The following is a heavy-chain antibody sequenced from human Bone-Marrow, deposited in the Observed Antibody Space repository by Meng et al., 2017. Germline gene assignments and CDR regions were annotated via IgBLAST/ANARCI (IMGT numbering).Heavy chain of an antibody. Sequence: GGSLRLSCAASGFTFSSYEMHWVRQAPGKGLEWVSYISSSSSTIYYADSVKGRFSISRDNAKNALYLQMNGLRADDTAVYYCAREGYNYACDYWGQGTPVTDSS. CDR2: ISSSSSTI. D-gene: IGHD5-18*01. J-gene: IGHJ4*02. CDR1: GFTFSSYE. V-gene: IGHV3-48*03. CDR3: AREGYNYACDY.